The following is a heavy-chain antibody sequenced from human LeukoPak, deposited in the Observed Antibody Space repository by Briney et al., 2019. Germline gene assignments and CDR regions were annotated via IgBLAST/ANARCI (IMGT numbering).Heavy chain of an antibody. CDR2: ISSSSIYI. J-gene: IGHJ4*02. V-gene: IGHV3-21*04. Sequence: GGSLRLSCAASGFTFSNYSMNWVRQAPGKGLEWVSSISSSSIYIYYADSLKGRFTISRDNAKNSLSLQMNSLRAEDTAVYYCARYSYGYGYHFDYWGQGTLVTVSS. D-gene: IGHD5-18*01. CDR1: GFTFSNYS. CDR3: ARYSYGYGYHFDY.